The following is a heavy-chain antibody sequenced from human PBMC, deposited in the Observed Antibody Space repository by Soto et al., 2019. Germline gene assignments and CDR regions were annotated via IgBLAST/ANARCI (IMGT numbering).Heavy chain of an antibody. CDR3: TRGLCNSSSFYADWFDP. D-gene: IGHD2-2*03. V-gene: IGHV3-66*01. J-gene: IGHJ5*02. CDR1: EFAVGSNY. Sequence: EVQLVESGGGLVRPGGSVRLSCAASEFAVGSNYMRWVRQAPGKGLEWVSLIYIGGGTNYADSVKDRFTISRDNSKNTLYLQMISLRADDTAVSPFTRGLCNSSSFYADWFDPWGQGPMVTFPS. CDR2: IYIGGGT.